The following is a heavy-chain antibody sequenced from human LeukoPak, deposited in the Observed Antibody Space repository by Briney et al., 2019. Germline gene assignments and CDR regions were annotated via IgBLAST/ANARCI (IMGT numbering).Heavy chain of an antibody. Sequence: PSGTLSLTCAVSGGSISSTNWWSWVRQPPGKGLEWIGEIYHSGSTNYNPSLKSRVTISVDESKNQFPLNLSSVTAADTAVYYCARAPVGPATGGFDYWGQGTLVTVSS. CDR2: IYHSGST. D-gene: IGHD2-15*01. CDR3: ARAPVGPATGGFDY. J-gene: IGHJ4*02. CDR1: GGSISSTNW. V-gene: IGHV4-4*02.